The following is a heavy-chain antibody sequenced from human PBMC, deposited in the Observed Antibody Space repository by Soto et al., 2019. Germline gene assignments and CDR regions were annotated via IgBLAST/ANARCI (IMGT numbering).Heavy chain of an antibody. V-gene: IGHV1-69*01. D-gene: IGHD5-18*01. J-gene: IGHJ4*02. CDR3: ASKFDGRGYSYGLLDY. CDR1: GGTFSSYA. Sequence: QVQLVQPGAEVKKPGSSVKVSCKASGGTFSSYAISWVRQAPGQGLEWMGGIIPIFGTANYAQKFQGRVTITADESTSTAYMELSSLRSEDTAVYYCASKFDGRGYSYGLLDYWGQGTLVTVSS. CDR2: IIPIFGTA.